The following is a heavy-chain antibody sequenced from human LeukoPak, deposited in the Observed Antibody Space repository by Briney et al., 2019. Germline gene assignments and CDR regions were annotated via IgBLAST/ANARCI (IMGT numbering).Heavy chain of an antibody. D-gene: IGHD2-15*01. CDR2: VPYDGSSE. CDR1: GFTFSSYS. CDR3: ARVGSRYCSGANCYDGF. J-gene: IGHJ4*02. Sequence: GGSLRLSCAASGFTFSSYSIHWVRQAPGKGLEWVAVVPYDGSSENYADSVKGRFTISRDNSKNTLYLQMNNLRAEDTAIYYCARVGSRYCSGANCYDGFWGQGTLVSVSS. V-gene: IGHV3-30-3*01.